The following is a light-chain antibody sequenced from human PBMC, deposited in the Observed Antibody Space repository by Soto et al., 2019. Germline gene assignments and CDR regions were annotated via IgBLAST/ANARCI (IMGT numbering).Light chain of an antibody. V-gene: IGKV3-11*01. CDR2: DTS. CDR3: QQRYSWPPIT. J-gene: IGKJ5*01. Sequence: EVVLTQSPATLSLSPGEGATLSCRASRDVGIYLAWYRQKPGQAPRLLIYDTSNRATGIPPRFSGSGSGTDFTLTISSLEPEDFAVYYGQQRYSWPPITFGQGTRLEL. CDR1: RDVGIY.